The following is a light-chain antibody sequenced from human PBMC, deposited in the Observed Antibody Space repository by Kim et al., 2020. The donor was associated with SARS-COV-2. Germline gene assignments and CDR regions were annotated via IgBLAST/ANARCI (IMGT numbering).Light chain of an antibody. J-gene: IGLJ3*02. Sequence: QAVVTQEPSLTVSPGGTVTLTCCSSTGAVTSGHYPYWFQQRPGQAPRTLIFDTNKKYSWTPARFSGSLLGGKAALTLSAAQPEDGADYYCLVSYNGVRVFGGGTQLAVL. V-gene: IGLV7-46*01. CDR3: LVSYNGVRV. CDR1: TGAVTSGHY. CDR2: DTN.